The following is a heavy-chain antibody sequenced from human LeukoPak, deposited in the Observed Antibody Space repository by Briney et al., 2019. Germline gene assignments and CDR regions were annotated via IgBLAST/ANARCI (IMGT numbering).Heavy chain of an antibody. J-gene: IGHJ4*02. D-gene: IGHD3-3*01. CDR1: GYSISSGYY. Sequence: SETLSLTCTVSGYSISSGYYWGWIRQPPGKGLEWIGSIYHSGSTNYSPSLKSRVTISVDTSKNQFSLKLTSVTAADTAVYYCARKEWVPYYFDYWGQGTLVTVSS. CDR2: IYHSGST. CDR3: ARKEWVPYYFDY. V-gene: IGHV4-38-2*02.